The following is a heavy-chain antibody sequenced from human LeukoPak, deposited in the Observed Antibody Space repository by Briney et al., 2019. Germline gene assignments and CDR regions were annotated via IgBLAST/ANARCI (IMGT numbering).Heavy chain of an antibody. J-gene: IGHJ4*02. Sequence: PSETLSLTCTVSGGSISSYYWCLIRQPAGKGLEWIGRIYASGSTNYNPSLKSRVTMSVDTSKNQFSLKLSSVTAADTPVYYCARDNVDALDYWGQGTLVSVSS. D-gene: IGHD5-12*01. V-gene: IGHV4-4*07. CDR1: GGSISSYY. CDR3: ARDNVDALDY. CDR2: IYASGST.